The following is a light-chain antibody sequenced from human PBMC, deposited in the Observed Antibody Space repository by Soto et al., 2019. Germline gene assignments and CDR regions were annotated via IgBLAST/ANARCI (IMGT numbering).Light chain of an antibody. CDR2: GAS. J-gene: IGKJ1*01. CDR3: QQYNNWPRT. CDR1: QSVSSN. V-gene: IGKV3-15*01. Sequence: EIVMTQSPATLSVSPLERSTLSGRASQSVSSNLAWYQQKPGQAPRLLIYGASTRATGLPARFSGSGSGTEFTLTISSLQSEDFAVYYCQQYNNWPRTFGQGTKV.